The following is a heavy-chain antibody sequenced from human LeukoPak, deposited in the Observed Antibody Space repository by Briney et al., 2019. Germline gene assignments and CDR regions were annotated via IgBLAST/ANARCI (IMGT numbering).Heavy chain of an antibody. CDR2: VYSSGST. V-gene: IGHV4-4*07. D-gene: IGHD1-14*01. CDR3: ARDPDGYNWFDS. Sequence: SETLSLTCTVSGASISSYYWSWIRQPAGKGPEWIGRVYSSGSTNYNPSLKSRVTMSEDTSKNQFSLKLRSVTAAGTAVYYCARDPDGYNWFDSWGQGTQVTVST. CDR1: GASISSYY. J-gene: IGHJ5*01.